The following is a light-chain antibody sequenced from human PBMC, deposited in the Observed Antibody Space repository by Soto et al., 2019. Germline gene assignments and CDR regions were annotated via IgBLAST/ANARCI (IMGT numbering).Light chain of an antibody. CDR2: GAS. V-gene: IGKV3-15*01. CDR3: QQYNGWPPL. CDR1: QSLSSN. J-gene: IGKJ3*01. Sequence: ERVMTQSPATLSVSPGERATLSCRANQSLSSNLAWYQQKPGQAPRLLIYGASTRATGIPARFSGSGSGTEFTLTISSLQSEDFAVYYCQQYNGWPPLFGPGTKVDIK.